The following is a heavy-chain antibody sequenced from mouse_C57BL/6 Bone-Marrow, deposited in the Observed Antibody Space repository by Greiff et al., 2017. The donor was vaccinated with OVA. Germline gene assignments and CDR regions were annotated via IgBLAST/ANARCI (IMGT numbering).Heavy chain of an antibody. V-gene: IGHV5-9-1*02. Sequence: DVHLVESGEGLVKPGGSLKLSCAASGFTFSSYAMSWVRQTPEKRLEWVAYISSGGDYIYYADTVKGRFTISRDNARNTLYLQMSSLKSEDTAMYYCTRDNGYYEPFAYWGQGTLVTVSA. CDR1: GFTFSSYA. CDR2: ISSGGDYI. CDR3: TRDNGYYEPFAY. D-gene: IGHD2-3*01. J-gene: IGHJ3*01.